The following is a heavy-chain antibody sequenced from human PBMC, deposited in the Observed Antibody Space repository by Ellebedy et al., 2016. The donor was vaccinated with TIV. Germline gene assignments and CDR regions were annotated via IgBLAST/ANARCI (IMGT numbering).Heavy chain of an antibody. CDR1: GYTFTSYG. CDR2: ISAYNGNT. Sequence: AASVKVSCKASGYTFTSYGISWVRQAPGQGLEWMGWISAYNGNTNYAQKFQGRVTITADKSTSTAYMELSSLRSEDTAVYYCARGTYDFWSGYPWGQGTLVTVSS. D-gene: IGHD3-3*01. J-gene: IGHJ4*02. V-gene: IGHV1-18*01. CDR3: ARGTYDFWSGYP.